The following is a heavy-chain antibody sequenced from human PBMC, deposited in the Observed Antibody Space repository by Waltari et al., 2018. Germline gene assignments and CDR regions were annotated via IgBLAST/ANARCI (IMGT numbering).Heavy chain of an antibody. D-gene: IGHD6-19*01. CDR1: GFTFSSYW. V-gene: IGHV3-7*01. CDR3: ARPSDIAVAGLDY. J-gene: IGHJ4*02. Sequence: EVQLVESGGGLVQPGGSLRLSCAASGFTFSSYWMSWVRQAPGKGLEWVANIKQDGSEKYYVDSVKGRFTISRDNAKNSLYLQMNSLRAEDTAVYYCARPSDIAVAGLDYWGQGTLVTVSS. CDR2: IKQDGSEK.